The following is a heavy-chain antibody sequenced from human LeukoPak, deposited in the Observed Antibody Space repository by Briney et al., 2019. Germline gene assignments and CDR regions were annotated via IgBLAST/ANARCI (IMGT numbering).Heavy chain of an antibody. V-gene: IGHV3-7*04. J-gene: IGHJ4*02. D-gene: IGHD3-10*01. CDR3: ARGYGSGSYTPTKN. CDR2: IKHGGSEK. Sequence: GGSLRLSCAASGFTFSSYWMSWVRQAPGKGLEWVANIKHGGSEKYYVDSVEGRFTISRDDAKKSLYLEMNSLRVEDTAVYYCARGYGSGSYTPTKNWGQGVLVTVSS. CDR1: GFTFSSYW.